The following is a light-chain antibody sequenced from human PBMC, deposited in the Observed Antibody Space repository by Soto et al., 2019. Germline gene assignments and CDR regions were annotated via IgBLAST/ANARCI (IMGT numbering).Light chain of an antibody. CDR3: SSFTGGSTVV. CDR2: EVS. CDR1: SRDVGAYNY. J-gene: IGLJ1*01. V-gene: IGLV2-14*01. Sequence: QSALTQPASVSGSPGQSITISCAGTSRDVGAYNYVSWYQQYPGKAPRLMIYEVSSRPSGTSGRFSGSKSGNTASLTISGLQAEDEADYFCSSFTGGSTVVFGSGTRSPS.